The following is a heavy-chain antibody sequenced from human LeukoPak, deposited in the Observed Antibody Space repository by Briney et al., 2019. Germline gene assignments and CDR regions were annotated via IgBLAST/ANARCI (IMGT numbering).Heavy chain of an antibody. CDR2: INAYNGNT. CDR1: GYTFTSYG. Sequence: ASVKVSCKASGYTFTSYGISWVRQAPGQGLEWMGWINAYNGNTNYAQKLQGRVTMTTDTSTSTAYMELRSLRADDTAVYYCARVMAHYGSGNYAPWGQGTLVTVSS. D-gene: IGHD3-10*01. V-gene: IGHV1-18*01. CDR3: ARVMAHYGSGNYAP. J-gene: IGHJ4*02.